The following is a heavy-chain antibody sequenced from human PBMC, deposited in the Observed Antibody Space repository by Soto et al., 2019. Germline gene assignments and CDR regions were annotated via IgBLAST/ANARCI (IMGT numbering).Heavy chain of an antibody. D-gene: IGHD4-4*01. J-gene: IGHJ6*02. Sequence: QVQLVESGGGVVQPGRSLRLSCAASGFTFSSYGMHWVRQAPGKGLEWVAVIWYDGSNKYYADSVKGRFTISRDNSKNTLYLQMNSLRAEDTAVYYLARDWATVTNTDYYYYGMDVWGQGTTVTVSS. CDR3: ARDWATVTNTDYYYYGMDV. CDR2: IWYDGSNK. CDR1: GFTFSSYG. V-gene: IGHV3-33*01.